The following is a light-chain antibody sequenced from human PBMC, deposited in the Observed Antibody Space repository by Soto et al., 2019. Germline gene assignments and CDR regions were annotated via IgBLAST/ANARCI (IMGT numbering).Light chain of an antibody. V-gene: IGKV3-15*01. CDR3: QQYHNWWT. J-gene: IGKJ1*01. CDR1: QSVSSN. CDR2: GAS. Sequence: EIVMTQSPATLSVSPGERATISCRASQSVSSNLAWYQQKPGQAPRLLIYGASTRATGIPARFSGSGSGTEFTLTISNLQSEDFAVYYCQQYHNWWTFGQGTKVDIK.